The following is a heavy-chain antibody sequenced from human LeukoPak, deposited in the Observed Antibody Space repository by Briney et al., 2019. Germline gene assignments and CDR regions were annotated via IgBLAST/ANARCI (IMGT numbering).Heavy chain of an antibody. J-gene: IGHJ3*02. CDR3: ARVYLQWYDAFDI. CDR1: GFTFSSYA. V-gene: IGHV3-30-3*01. Sequence: PGGSLRLSCAASGFTFSSYAMHWVRQAPGKGLEWVAVISYDGSNKYYADSVKGRFTISRDNSKNTLYLQMNSLRAEDTAVYYCARVYLQWYDAFDIWGQGTMVTVSS. D-gene: IGHD2-8*01. CDR2: ISYDGSNK.